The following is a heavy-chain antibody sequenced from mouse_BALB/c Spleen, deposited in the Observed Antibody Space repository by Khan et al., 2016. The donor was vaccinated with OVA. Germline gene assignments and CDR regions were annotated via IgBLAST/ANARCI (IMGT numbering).Heavy chain of an antibody. CDR2: IFPGTGTT. CDR3: ARGYFGNYEFVY. D-gene: IGHD2-1*01. V-gene: IGHV1S132*01. J-gene: IGHJ3*01. Sequence: QVQLQQSGAELVKPGASVKLSCKTSGYTFTSYWIQWVKQRPGQGLGWIGQIFPGTGTTYYNENFKGKATLTVDKSSSKASMQRSSLTSEDSAVYFCARGYFGNYEFVYWGQGTLVTVSP. CDR1: GYTFTSYW.